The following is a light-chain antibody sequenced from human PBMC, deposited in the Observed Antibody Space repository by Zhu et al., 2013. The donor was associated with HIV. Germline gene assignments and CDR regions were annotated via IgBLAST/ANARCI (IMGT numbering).Light chain of an antibody. V-gene: IGLV2-8*01. CDR1: SNDVGGYDY. CDR3: SSYAGNNNVV. Sequence: QSVLTQPASVSGSPGQSITISCTGSSNDVGGYDYVSWYQQHPGKAPKLMIYEVSKGPSGDPDRFFGSKSGNTASLTVSGLQAEDEADYYCSSYAGNNNVVFGGGTKLTVL. CDR2: EVS. J-gene: IGLJ2*01.